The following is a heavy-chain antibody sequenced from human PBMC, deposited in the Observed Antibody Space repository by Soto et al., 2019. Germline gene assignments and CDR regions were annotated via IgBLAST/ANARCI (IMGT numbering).Heavy chain of an antibody. CDR1: ASTFTRPG. V-gene: IGHV1-18*01. CDR2: ISAYNGNT. Sequence: AQVNVYCKASASTFTRPGISCVLQAPGQEQEWMGWISAYNGNTNYAQKLQGRVTTTTDTSTSTAYMELRRLRSDDTAVYYCARLRRIQVCRLLVYWGRG. D-gene: IGHD5-18*01. CDR3: ARLRRIQVCRLLVY. J-gene: IGHJ4*02.